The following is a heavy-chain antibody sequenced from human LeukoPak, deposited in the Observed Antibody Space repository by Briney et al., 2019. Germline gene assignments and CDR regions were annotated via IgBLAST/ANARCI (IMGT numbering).Heavy chain of an antibody. CDR1: GGSFSGYY. CDR2: INHSGST. D-gene: IGHD3-22*01. J-gene: IGHJ4*02. V-gene: IGHV4-34*01. CDR3: ARGRSGYYDSSGYYYTLYNY. Sequence: PSETLSLTCAVYGGSFSGYYWSWIRQPPRKGLEWIGEINHSGSTNYNPSLKSRVTISVDTSKNQFSLKLSSVTAADTAVYYCARGRSGYYDSSGYYYTLYNYWGQGTLVTVSS.